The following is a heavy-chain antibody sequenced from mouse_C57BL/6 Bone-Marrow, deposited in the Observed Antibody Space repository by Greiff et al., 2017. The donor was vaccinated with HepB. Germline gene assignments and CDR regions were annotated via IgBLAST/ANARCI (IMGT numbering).Heavy chain of an antibody. CDR3: ARWRDGPWYFDV. V-gene: IGHV1-42*01. J-gene: IGHJ1*03. CDR1: GYSFTGYY. CDR2: INPSTGGT. D-gene: IGHD2-3*01. Sequence: VQLQQSGPELVKPGASVKISCKASGYSFTGYYMNWVKQSPEKSLEWIGEINPSTGGTTYNQKFKAKATLTVDKSSSTAYMQLKSLTSEDSAVYYCARWRDGPWYFDVWGTGTTVTVSS.